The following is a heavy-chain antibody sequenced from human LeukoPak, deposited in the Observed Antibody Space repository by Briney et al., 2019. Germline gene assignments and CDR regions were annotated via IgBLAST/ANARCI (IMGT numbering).Heavy chain of an antibody. CDR2: IYYSGST. CDR3: ARERFMTTVSSFDY. V-gene: IGHV4-31*03. CDR1: GGSISSGGYY. D-gene: IGHD4-17*01. Sequence: SETLSLTCTVSGGSISSGGYYWSWIRQHPGKGLEWIGYIYYSGSTYYNPSLKSRVTTSIDTSKNQFSLKLSSVTAADTAVYYCARERFMTTVSSFDYWGQGTLVTVSS. J-gene: IGHJ4*02.